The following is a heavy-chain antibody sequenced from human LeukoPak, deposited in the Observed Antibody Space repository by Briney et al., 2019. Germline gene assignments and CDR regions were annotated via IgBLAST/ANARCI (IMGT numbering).Heavy chain of an antibody. CDR2: INHSGST. J-gene: IGHJ6*02. Sequence: SETLSLTCAVYGGSFSGYYWSWIRQPPGKGLEWIGEINHSGSTNYNPSLKSRVTISVDTSKNQFSLKLSSVTAAHTAVYYCARGNVVVPAAIEWGYYYYGMDVWGQGTTVTVSS. CDR1: GGSFSGYY. D-gene: IGHD2-2*02. CDR3: ARGNVVVPAAIEWGYYYYGMDV. V-gene: IGHV4-34*01.